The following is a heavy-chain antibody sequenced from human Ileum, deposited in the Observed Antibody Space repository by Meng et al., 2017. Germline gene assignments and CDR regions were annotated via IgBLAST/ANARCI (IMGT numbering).Heavy chain of an antibody. D-gene: IGHD5-24*01. CDR1: GFIFSGYY. V-gene: IGHV3-74*01. Sequence: GGSLRLSCAASGFIFSGYYMHWVRQAPGKGLVWVSRITPDGRDTNYADSVKGRFTMSRDNAKNTVFLQMNSLRAEDTAVYYCVRDKDGYNYWGQGTLVTVSS. J-gene: IGHJ4*02. CDR2: ITPDGRDT. CDR3: VRDKDGYNY.